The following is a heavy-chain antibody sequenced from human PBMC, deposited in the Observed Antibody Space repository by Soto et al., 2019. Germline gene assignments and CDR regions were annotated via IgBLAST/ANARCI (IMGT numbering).Heavy chain of an antibody. CDR1: GFTFSGYG. D-gene: IGHD2-8*01. CDR3: ARDIVLMVYAIDNWFDP. Sequence: GGSLRLSCAASGFTFSGYGMHWVPQAPGKGLEWVAVIWYDGSNKYYADSVKGRFTISRDNSKNTLYLQMNSLRAEDTAVYYCARDIVLMVYAIDNWFDPWGQGT. V-gene: IGHV3-33*01. CDR2: IWYDGSNK. J-gene: IGHJ5*02.